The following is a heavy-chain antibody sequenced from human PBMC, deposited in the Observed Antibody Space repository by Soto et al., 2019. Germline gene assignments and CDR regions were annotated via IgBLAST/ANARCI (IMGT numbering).Heavy chain of an antibody. Sequence: SVKVSCKASGGTFSSYAISWVRQAPGQGLEWMGGIIPIFGTANYAQKFQGRVTITADESTSTAYMELSSLRSEDTAVYYCARDRFGFSSTSCCTSDYWGQGTLVTVSS. V-gene: IGHV1-69*13. J-gene: IGHJ4*02. CDR1: GGTFSSYA. D-gene: IGHD2-2*01. CDR2: IIPIFGTA. CDR3: ARDRFGFSSTSCCTSDY.